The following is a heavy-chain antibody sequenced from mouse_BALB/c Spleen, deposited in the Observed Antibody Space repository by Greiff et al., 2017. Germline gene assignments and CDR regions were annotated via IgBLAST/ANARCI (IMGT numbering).Heavy chain of an antibody. D-gene: IGHD2-4*01. CDR2: IDTSDSYT. V-gene: IGHV1-69*01. J-gene: IGHJ2*01. Sequence: VQLQQPGAELVMPGASVKMSCKASGYTFTDYWMHWVKQRPGQGLEWIGAIDTSDSYTSYNQKFKGKATLTVDESSSTAYMRLSSLTSEDSAVYYCARGGDDYDGYWGQGTTLTVSS. CDR1: GYTFTDYW. CDR3: ARGGDDYDGY.